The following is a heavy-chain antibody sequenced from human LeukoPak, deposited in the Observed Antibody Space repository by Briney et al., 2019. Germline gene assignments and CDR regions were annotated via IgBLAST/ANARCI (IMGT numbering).Heavy chain of an antibody. Sequence: GGSLRLSCAASGFTVSSNHMSWVRQAPGKGLEWVSLIYSGGGTYYADSVKGRFTISRDNSKNTLYLQMNSLRAEDTAVYYCARYYGESWGQGTLVTVSS. D-gene: IGHD4-17*01. CDR3: ARYYGES. J-gene: IGHJ4*02. CDR2: IYSGGGT. CDR1: GFTVSSNH. V-gene: IGHV3-53*01.